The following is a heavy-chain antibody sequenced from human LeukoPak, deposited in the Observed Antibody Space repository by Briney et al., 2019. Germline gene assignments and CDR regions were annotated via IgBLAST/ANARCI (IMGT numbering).Heavy chain of an antibody. CDR3: AKDPGGRFHAFDI. J-gene: IGHJ3*02. CDR2: IRYDGSNK. CDR1: GFTFSSYG. Sequence: PGGSLRLSCAASGFTFSSYGMHWVRQAPGKGLEWVAFIRYDGSNKYYADSVKGRFTISRDNSKNTLYLQMNSLRAEDTAVYYCAKDPGGRFHAFDIWGQGTMVTVSS. V-gene: IGHV3-30*02. D-gene: IGHD1-14*01.